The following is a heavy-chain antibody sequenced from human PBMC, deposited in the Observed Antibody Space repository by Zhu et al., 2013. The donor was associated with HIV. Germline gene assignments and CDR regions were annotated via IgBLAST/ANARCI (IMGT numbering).Heavy chain of an antibody. V-gene: IGHV1-3*01. J-gene: IGHJ5*01. CDR2: INAGSGDT. CDR1: GYTFTIYT. Sequence: QVQLVQSGAEVKKPGASVKVSCKSSGYTFTIYTIHWVRQAPGQRFEWMGWINAGSGDTKYSQKFQGRVTITRDTSASTAYMELSSLRSEDTAVYYCARDLTREFDFWGQGTLVTVSS. CDR3: ARDLTREFDF.